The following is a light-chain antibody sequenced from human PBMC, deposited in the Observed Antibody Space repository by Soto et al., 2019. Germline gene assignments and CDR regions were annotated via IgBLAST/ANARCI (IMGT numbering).Light chain of an antibody. J-gene: IGKJ1*01. CDR1: QSISSR. CDR2: DAS. CDR3: QQYNNWPRT. V-gene: IGKV1-5*01. Sequence: IQMTQSPATLSASVGDRVTITCRASQSISSRLAWYQQKPGKAPKFLVYDASNLESGVPSRFSGSGSGTEFTLTISSLQSEDFAVYYCQQYNNWPRTFGQGTKGDIK.